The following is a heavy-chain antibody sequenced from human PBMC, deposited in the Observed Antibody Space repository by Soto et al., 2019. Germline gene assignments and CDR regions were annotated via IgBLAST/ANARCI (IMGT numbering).Heavy chain of an antibody. CDR1: GYTFTSYG. D-gene: IGHD3-3*01. CDR2: ISAYNGNT. V-gene: IGHV1-18*01. CDR3: AREAFWSGYDYD. Sequence: AAVKVSCKSSGYTFTSYGISWVRQAPGQGLEWMGWISAYNGNTNYAQKLQGRVTMTTDTSTSTAYMELRSLRSDDTAVYYWAREAFWSGYDYDWGPGTLVTVSS. J-gene: IGHJ4*02.